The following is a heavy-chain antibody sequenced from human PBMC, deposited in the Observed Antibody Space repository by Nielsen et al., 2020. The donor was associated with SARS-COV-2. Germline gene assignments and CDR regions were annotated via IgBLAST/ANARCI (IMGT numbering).Heavy chain of an antibody. CDR3: AKPSRGY. D-gene: IGHD3-10*01. J-gene: IGHJ4*02. CDR2: IIPILGIA. CDR1: AGTFSSYA. V-gene: IGHV1-69*04. Sequence: KISCAASAGTFSSYAISWVRQAPGQGLEWMGRIIPILGIANYAQKFQGRVTITADKSTSTAYMELSSLRSEDTAVYYCAKPSRGYWGQGTLVTVSS.